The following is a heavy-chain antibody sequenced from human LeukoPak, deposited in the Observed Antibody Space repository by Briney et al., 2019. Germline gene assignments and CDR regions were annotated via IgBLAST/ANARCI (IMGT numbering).Heavy chain of an antibody. V-gene: IGHV4-59*12. CDR1: DGSISSSY. CDR3: ARESRRIAVAGDY. J-gene: IGHJ4*02. CDR2: IYYTGST. Sequence: PSETLSLTCTVSDGSISSSYWSWIRQPPGKGLEWIGYIYYTGSTNYNPSLQSRVTISVDTSKNQFSLKLSSVTAADTAVYYCARESRRIAVAGDYWGQGTLVTVSS. D-gene: IGHD6-19*01.